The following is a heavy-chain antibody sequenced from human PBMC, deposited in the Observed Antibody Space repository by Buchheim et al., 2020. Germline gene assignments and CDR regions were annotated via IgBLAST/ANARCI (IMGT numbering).Heavy chain of an antibody. CDR1: GFTFSSYA. J-gene: IGHJ4*02. CDR2: ISGSGGGT. V-gene: IGHV3-23*01. CDR3: AKDPYSSTWYTGWDY. D-gene: IGHD6-13*01. Sequence: EVQLLESGGGLVQPGGSLRLSCAASGFTFSSYAMSWVRQGPGKGLEWVSGISGSGGGTYYADSVKGGFTISRDNSKNTLYLQMNSLRAEDTAVYYCAKDPYSSTWYTGWDYWGQGTL.